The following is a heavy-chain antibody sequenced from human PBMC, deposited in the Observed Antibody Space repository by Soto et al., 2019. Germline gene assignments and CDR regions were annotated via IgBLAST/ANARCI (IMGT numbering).Heavy chain of an antibody. Sequence: GGSLRLSCAASGFTFSSYGMHWVRQAPGKGLEWVAVISYDGSNKYYADSVKGRFTISRDNSKNTLYLQMNSLRAEDTAVYYCARYRGGDYGDPSYYYYGMDVWGQGTTVTVSS. CDR1: GFTFSSYG. V-gene: IGHV3-30*03. CDR2: ISYDGSNK. J-gene: IGHJ6*02. D-gene: IGHD4-17*01. CDR3: ARYRGGDYGDPSYYYYGMDV.